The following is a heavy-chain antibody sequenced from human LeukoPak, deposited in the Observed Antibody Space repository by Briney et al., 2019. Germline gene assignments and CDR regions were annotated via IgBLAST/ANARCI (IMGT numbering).Heavy chain of an antibody. CDR3: ARVITGTTNWFDP. Sequence: SDTLSLTCAVSGYSISSSNWWSWIRQPPGKGLERIGYIYYSGSTYYNPSLKSRVTMSVDTSKNQFSLKLSSVTAVDTAVYYCARVITGTTNWFDPWGQGTLVTVSS. CDR2: IYYSGST. V-gene: IGHV4-28*03. D-gene: IGHD1-20*01. CDR1: GYSISSSNW. J-gene: IGHJ5*02.